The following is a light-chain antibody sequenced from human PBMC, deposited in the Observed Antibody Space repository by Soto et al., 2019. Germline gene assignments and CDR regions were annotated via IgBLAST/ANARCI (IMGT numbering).Light chain of an antibody. CDR2: WAS. CDR1: QSVLYNSNNKNY. J-gene: IGKJ3*01. V-gene: IGKV4-1*01. CDR3: QQYRSSPFT. Sequence: DIVMTQSPDSLAVSLGERATINCKSSQSVLYNSNNKNYLAWYQQKPGQAPKMLIYWASTRESGVPDRFSGSGSGTNFTLTVSSLQAEDVAFYYCQQYRSSPFTFGPGTKVDIK.